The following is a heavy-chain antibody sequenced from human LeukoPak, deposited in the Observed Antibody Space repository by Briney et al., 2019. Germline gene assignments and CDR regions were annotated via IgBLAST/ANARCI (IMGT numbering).Heavy chain of an antibody. D-gene: IGHD6-19*01. Sequence: KPSETLSLTCAVSGGSISSSNWWSWVRQPPGKGLEWIGEIYHSGSTNYNPSLKSRVTISVDTSKNQFSLKLSSVTAADTAVYYCARQSKWSVAHYGMDVWGQGTTVTVSS. V-gene: IGHV4-4*02. J-gene: IGHJ6*02. CDR2: IYHSGST. CDR1: GGSISSSNW. CDR3: ARQSKWSVAHYGMDV.